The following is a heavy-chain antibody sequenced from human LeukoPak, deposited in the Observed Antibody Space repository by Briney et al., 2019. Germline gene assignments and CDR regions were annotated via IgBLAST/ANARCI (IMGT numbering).Heavy chain of an antibody. D-gene: IGHD3-16*01. Sequence: GGSLRLSCAASGFTFSDYYMSGIRQAPGKGLEWVSYISSSGSTIYYADSVKGRFTISRDNAKNSLYLQMNSLRAEDTAVYYCARRGTAPALWFDPWGQGTPVTVSS. V-gene: IGHV3-11*01. CDR2: ISSSGSTI. J-gene: IGHJ5*02. CDR1: GFTFSDYY. CDR3: ARRGTAPALWFDP.